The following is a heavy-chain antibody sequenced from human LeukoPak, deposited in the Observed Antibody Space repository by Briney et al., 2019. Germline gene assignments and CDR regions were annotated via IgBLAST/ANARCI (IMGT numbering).Heavy chain of an antibody. CDR2: ISSSSSYI. V-gene: IGHV3-21*01. CDR1: GFTFSSYS. D-gene: IGHD2-2*01. Sequence: PGGSLRHSCAASGFTFSSYSMNWVRQAPGKGLEWVSSISSSSSYIYYADSVKGRFTISRDNAKNSLYLQMNSLRAEDTAVYYCARFVPAAYGMDVWGQGTTVTVSS. CDR3: ARFVPAAYGMDV. J-gene: IGHJ6*02.